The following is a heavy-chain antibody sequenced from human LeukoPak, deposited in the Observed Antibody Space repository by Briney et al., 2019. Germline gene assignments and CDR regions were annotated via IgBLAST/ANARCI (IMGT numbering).Heavy chain of an antibody. J-gene: IGHJ4*02. CDR3: ARDPRTVRI. CDR1: GFTFSSYG. V-gene: IGHV3-30*03. CDR2: ISYDGSIK. D-gene: IGHD1-1*01. Sequence: GGSLRLSCAASGFTFSSYGMHWVRQAPGKGLEWVAVISYDGSIKYYADSVKGRFTISRDNAKNLLYLQMDSLRVEDTAIYYCARDPRTVRIWGQGTLVTVSS.